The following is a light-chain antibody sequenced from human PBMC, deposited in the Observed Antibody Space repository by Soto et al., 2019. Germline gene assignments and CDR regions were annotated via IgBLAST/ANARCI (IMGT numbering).Light chain of an antibody. V-gene: IGKV3-20*01. Sequence: EVALTQSPGTLSLSPGERATLSCRASPSVGSNYLAWYEDKPGQPPRLLIFGTSSRTTDIPDRFIGSGSGTDFTRPVSRLEPDDFAVYYCHQYDTSPYTFGQGT. CDR1: PSVGSNY. J-gene: IGKJ2*01. CDR3: HQYDTSPYT. CDR2: GTS.